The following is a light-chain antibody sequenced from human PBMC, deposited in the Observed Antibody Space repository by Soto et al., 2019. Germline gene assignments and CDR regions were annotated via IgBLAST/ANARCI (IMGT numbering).Light chain of an antibody. CDR3: SSYTSSSTV. CDR2: DVS. V-gene: IGLV2-14*01. Sequence: QSALTQPASVSGSPGQSITISCTGTSSHVGGYNYVSWYQQHPGKAPKLMIYDVSNRPSGVSNRFSGSKSGNTASLTISGLQAEDEADYYCSSYTSSSTVFGTGTKLTVL. J-gene: IGLJ1*01. CDR1: SSHVGGYNY.